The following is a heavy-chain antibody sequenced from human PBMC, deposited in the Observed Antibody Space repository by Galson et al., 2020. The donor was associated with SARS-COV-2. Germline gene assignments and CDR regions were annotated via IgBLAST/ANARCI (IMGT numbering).Heavy chain of an antibody. J-gene: IGHJ3*02. Sequence: GESLKISCAASGFTFSSYGMHWVRQAPGKGLEWVAVISYDGSNKYYADSVKGRFTISRDNSKNTLYLQMNSLRAEDTAVYYCAKDDCSGGSCYDDAFDIWGQGTMVTVSS. D-gene: IGHD2-15*01. CDR1: GFTFSSYG. CDR3: AKDDCSGGSCYDDAFDI. CDR2: ISYDGSNK. V-gene: IGHV3-30*18.